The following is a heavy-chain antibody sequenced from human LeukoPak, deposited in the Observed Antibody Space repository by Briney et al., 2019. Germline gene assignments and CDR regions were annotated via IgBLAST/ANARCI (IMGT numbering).Heavy chain of an antibody. J-gene: IGHJ5*02. CDR3: ARAGNYDILTGSPGWLDP. D-gene: IGHD3-9*01. Sequence: ASVKVSCKASGYTFTSYDINWVRQATGQGLEWMGWMNPNSGNTGYAQKFQGRVTMTRNTSISTAYMELSSLRSEDTAVYHCARAGNYDILTGSPGWLDPWGQGTLVTVSS. CDR1: GYTFTSYD. V-gene: IGHV1-8*01. CDR2: MNPNSGNT.